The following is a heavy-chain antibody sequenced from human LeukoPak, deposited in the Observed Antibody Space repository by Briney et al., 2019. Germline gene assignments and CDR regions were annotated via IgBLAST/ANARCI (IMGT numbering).Heavy chain of an antibody. Sequence: GGSLRLSCAASGFTFSSYAMSWVRQAPGKGLEWVSAISGSGGSTYYADAVKGRFTISRDNSKNTLYLQMNSLRAEDTAVYYCAKGGELLHSSFPAFDYCGQGTLVTVSS. CDR1: GFTFSSYA. D-gene: IGHD1-26*01. V-gene: IGHV3-23*01. J-gene: IGHJ4*02. CDR2: ISGSGGST. CDR3: AKGGELLHSSFPAFDY.